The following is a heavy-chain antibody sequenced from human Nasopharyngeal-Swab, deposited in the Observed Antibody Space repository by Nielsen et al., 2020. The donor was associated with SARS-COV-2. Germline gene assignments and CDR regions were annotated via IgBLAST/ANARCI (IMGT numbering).Heavy chain of an antibody. D-gene: IGHD4-17*01. J-gene: IGHJ6*02. CDR1: GGTFSSYA. CDR3: ARGSGDYDTRAPYYYYGMDV. V-gene: IGHV1-69*13. CDR2: IIPIFGTA. Sequence: SVKVSCKASGGTFSSYAISWERQAPGQGLEWMGGIIPIFGTANYAQKFQGRVTITADESTSTAYMELSSLRSEDTAVYYCARGSGDYDTRAPYYYYGMDVWGQGTTVTVSS.